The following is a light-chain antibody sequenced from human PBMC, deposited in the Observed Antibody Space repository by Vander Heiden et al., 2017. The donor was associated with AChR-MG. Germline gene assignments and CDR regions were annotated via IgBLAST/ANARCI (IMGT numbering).Light chain of an antibody. CDR3: QQLHTYPIT. J-gene: IGKJ5*01. V-gene: IGKV1-9*01. Sequence: IQLTQSPSSLSASVGDRVTITCRASQGISGNLAWYQLKPGKAPHLLIYAASTLQSGVPSRFSGSGSGTDFTLTISSLQPEDFAIYYCQQLHTYPITFGQGTRLEIK. CDR2: AAS. CDR1: QGISGN.